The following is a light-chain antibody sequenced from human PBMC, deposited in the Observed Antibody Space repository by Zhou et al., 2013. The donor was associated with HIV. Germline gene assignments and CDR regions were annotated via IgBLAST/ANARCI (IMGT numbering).Light chain of an antibody. CDR1: HDVGTS. Sequence: IQMTQSPPSLSTYVGDRVTITCRASHDVGTSLAWFQQRPGKAPKSLIYAASRSQSGVPSRFSGSGSGTEFTLTVSSLQPDDFATYYCQQYNRFSYSFGQGTKLEIK. J-gene: IGKJ2*03. V-gene: IGKV1-16*01. CDR2: AAS. CDR3: QQYNRFSYS.